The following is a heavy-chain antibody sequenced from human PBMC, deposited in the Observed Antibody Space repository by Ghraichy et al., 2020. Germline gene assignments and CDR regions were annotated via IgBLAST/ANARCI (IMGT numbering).Heavy chain of an antibody. CDR1: GGSFSGYY. CDR3: ARQGAVANFDY. J-gene: IGHJ4*02. CDR2: INHSGST. V-gene: IGHV4-34*01. Sequence: SETLSLTCAVYGGSFSGYYWSWIRQPPGKGLEWIGEINHSGSTNYNPSLKSRVTISVDTSKNQFSLKLSSVTAADTAVYYCARQGAVANFDYWGQGTLVTVSS. D-gene: IGHD4-23*01.